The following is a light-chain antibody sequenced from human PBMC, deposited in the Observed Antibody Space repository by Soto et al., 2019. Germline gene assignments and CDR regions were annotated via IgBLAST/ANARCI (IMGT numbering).Light chain of an antibody. CDR1: QSVLYSSNNKNY. V-gene: IGKV4-1*01. J-gene: IGKJ4*01. CDR2: WAS. CDR3: QQYYSTPQGLT. Sequence: DIVMTQSPDSLAVSLGEGATINCKSSQSVLYSSNNKNYLAWYQQKPGQPPKLLIYWASTRESGVPDRFSGSGSGTDFTLTISSLQAEDVAVYYCQQYYSTPQGLTFGGGTKVEIK.